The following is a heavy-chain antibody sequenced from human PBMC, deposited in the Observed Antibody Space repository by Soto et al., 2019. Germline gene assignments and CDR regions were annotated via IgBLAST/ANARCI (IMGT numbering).Heavy chain of an antibody. CDR2: ISAYNGNT. V-gene: IGHV1-18*01. Sequence: ASVKVSCKASGYTFTSYGISWVRQAPGQGLEWMGWISAYNGNTNYAQKLQGRVTMTTDTSTSTAYMELRSLRSDDTAVYYYARPITMVRGVMVGAFDIWGQGTMVTVSS. CDR3: ARPITMVRGVMVGAFDI. D-gene: IGHD3-10*01. J-gene: IGHJ3*02. CDR1: GYTFTSYG.